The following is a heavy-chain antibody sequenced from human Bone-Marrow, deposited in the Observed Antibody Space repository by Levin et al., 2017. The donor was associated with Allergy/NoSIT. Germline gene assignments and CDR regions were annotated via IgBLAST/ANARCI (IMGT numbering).Heavy chain of an antibody. CDR1: GFTLISYP. J-gene: IGHJ4*02. D-gene: IGHD3-3*01. V-gene: IGHV3-30*04. CDR3: ATDNDEWSFDH. CDR2: ISYDGRDK. Sequence: GGSLRLSCVGSGFTLISYPMHWVRQSPGKGLEWVALISYDGRDKYYADSVKGRFTVSRENSENTLYLQMNSLRADDTAMYYCATDNDEWSFDHWGQGALVTVSS.